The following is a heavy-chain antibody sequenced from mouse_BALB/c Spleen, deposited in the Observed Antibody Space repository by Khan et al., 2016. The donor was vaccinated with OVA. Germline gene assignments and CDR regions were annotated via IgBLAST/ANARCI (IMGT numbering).Heavy chain of an antibody. CDR1: GYTFTNNG. CDR3: ARVGYSGTMDY. D-gene: IGHD3-1*01. Sequence: QIQLVQSGPELKKPGETVKISCKASGYTFTNNGMNWVKQAPGKGLKWMGWINTYTGEPTYAYDFKGRFAFSLETSASTAYLQINNLKNEDTATYFCARVGYSGTMDYWGQGTLVTVSS. V-gene: IGHV9-3-1*01. CDR2: INTYTGEP. J-gene: IGHJ4*01.